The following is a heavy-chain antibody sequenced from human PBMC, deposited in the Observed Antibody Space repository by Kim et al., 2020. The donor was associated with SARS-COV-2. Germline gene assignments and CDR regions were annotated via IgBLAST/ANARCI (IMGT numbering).Heavy chain of an antibody. D-gene: IGHD1-1*01. J-gene: IGHJ4*02. CDR1: GYSFTDYY. CDR3: ARDPSLRNNFDS. Sequence: ASVKVSCMASGYSFTDYYLHWVRQAPGQGLEWMGWINPNSGGTGYAQKFQGRLTVTRDTSISTIYMELSSLRSDDTAMFYCARDPSLRNNFDSWGQGTLVSVSS. CDR2: INPNSGGT. V-gene: IGHV1-2*02.